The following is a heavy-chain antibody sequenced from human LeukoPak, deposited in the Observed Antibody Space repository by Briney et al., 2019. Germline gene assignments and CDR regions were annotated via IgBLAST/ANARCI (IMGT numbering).Heavy chain of an antibody. D-gene: IGHD2-15*01. CDR1: GFTVSSNC. J-gene: IGHJ4*02. Sequence: GGSLRLSCAASGFTVSSNCMSWVRQAPGKGLEWVSLICSGGNTYYADSVKGRFTISRDDSKDTLYLQMNSLRAEDTAVYYCARRYCSGGTCYFFDYWGQGTLVTVSS. V-gene: IGHV3-53*01. CDR3: ARRYCSGGTCYFFDY. CDR2: ICSGGNT.